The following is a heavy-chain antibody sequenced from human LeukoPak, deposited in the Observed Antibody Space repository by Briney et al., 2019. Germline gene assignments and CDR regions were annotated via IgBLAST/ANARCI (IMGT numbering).Heavy chain of an antibody. CDR3: ARVSSSWYQDWYFDL. CDR2: IDTSGNT. Sequence: RTSETLSLTCTVSGGSISSGSYYWSWIRQPAGKGLEWIGRIDTSGNTNYKPSLKSRVTMSVDTSKNQFSLKLSSVTAADTAVYYCARVSSSWYQDWYFDLWGRGTLVTVSS. D-gene: IGHD6-13*01. J-gene: IGHJ2*01. V-gene: IGHV4-61*02. CDR1: GGSISSGSYY.